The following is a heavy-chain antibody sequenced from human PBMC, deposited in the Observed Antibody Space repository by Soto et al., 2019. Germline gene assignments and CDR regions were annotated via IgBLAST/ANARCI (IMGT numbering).Heavy chain of an antibody. Sequence: SETLSLTCAIYGGSFSGYYWSWLRQPPGKGLEWIGEINHSGSTNYNPSLKSRVTISADTSKNQFSLKLSSVTAADTAVYYCERGYGRNFDYWGQGILVTVSS. V-gene: IGHV4-34*01. CDR3: ERGYGRNFDY. D-gene: IGHD3-10*01. J-gene: IGHJ4*02. CDR1: GGSFSGYY. CDR2: INHSGST.